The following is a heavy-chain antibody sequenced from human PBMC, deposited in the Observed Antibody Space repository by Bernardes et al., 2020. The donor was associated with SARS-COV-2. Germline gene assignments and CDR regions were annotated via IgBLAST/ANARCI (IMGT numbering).Heavy chain of an antibody. J-gene: IGHJ6*02. Sequence: GGSLRLSCAASGFTFSSYAMSWVRQAPGKGLEWVSAISGSGGSTYYADSVKGRFTISRDNSKNTLYLQMNSLRAEDTAVYYCAKCVYGVVTVTQEGYGMDVWGQGTTVTVSS. V-gene: IGHV3-23*01. D-gene: IGHD3-3*01. CDR1: GFTFSSYA. CDR2: ISGSGGST. CDR3: AKCVYGVVTVTQEGYGMDV.